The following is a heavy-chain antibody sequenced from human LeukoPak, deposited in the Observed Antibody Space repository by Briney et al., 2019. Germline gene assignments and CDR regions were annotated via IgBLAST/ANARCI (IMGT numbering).Heavy chain of an antibody. Sequence: PSETLSLTCTVSGGSISSGGYYWSWIRQHPGKGLEWIGNIYYSGSTNYNPSLKSRVTISVDTSKNQFSLKLSSVTAADTAVYYCAGAEWPKQRLIGGFDPWGQGTLVTVSS. D-gene: IGHD3-3*01. J-gene: IGHJ5*02. CDR1: GGSISSGGYY. CDR2: IYYSGST. CDR3: AGAEWPKQRLIGGFDP. V-gene: IGHV4-61*08.